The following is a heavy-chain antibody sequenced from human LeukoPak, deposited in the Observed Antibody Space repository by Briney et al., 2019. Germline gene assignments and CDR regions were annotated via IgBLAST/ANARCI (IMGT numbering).Heavy chain of an antibody. D-gene: IGHD3-9*01. CDR2: IIPIFGTA. CDR3: ARGTYYAILTGFRTHRPFDY. V-gene: IGHV1-69*06. CDR1: GGTFSSYA. Sequence: GASVKVSCKASGGTFSSYAISWVRQAPGQGLEWMGGIIPIFGTANYAQKFQGRVTITADKSTSTAYMELRSLRPDDTAVYYCARGTYYAILTGFRTHRPFDYWGQGTLVTVSS. J-gene: IGHJ4*02.